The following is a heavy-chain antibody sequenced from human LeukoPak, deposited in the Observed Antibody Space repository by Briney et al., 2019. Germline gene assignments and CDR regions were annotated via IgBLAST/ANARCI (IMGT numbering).Heavy chain of an antibody. Sequence: NPSETLSLTCTVSGGSISSYYWSWIRQPAGKGLEWIGRIYTSGSTNYNPSLKSRVTMSVDTSKNQFSLKPSSVTAADTAVYYCARDWDPWWYFDLWAVAPWSLSPQ. CDR2: IYTSGST. D-gene: IGHD1-26*01. V-gene: IGHV4-4*07. CDR3: ARDWDPWWYFDL. CDR1: GGSISSYY. J-gene: IGHJ2*01.